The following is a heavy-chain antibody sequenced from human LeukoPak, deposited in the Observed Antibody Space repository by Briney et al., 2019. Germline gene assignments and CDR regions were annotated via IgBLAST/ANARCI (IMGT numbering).Heavy chain of an antibody. Sequence: TAGGSLRLSCAASGFTFSSYSMNWVRQAPGKGLXXXSSISSSSSSIYYADSVKGRFTISRDNAKNSLYLQMNSLRAEDTAVYYCAREVPQYSGSYNYWGQGTLVTVSS. J-gene: IGHJ4*02. CDR2: ISSSSSSI. V-gene: IGHV3-21*01. CDR1: GFTFSSYS. CDR3: AREVPQYSGSYNY. D-gene: IGHD1-26*01.